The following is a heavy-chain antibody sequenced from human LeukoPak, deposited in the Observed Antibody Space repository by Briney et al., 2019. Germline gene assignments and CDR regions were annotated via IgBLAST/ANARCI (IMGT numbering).Heavy chain of an antibody. V-gene: IGHV1-8*01. CDR1: GYTFTSYD. Sequence: ASAKVSCKASGYTFTSYDINWVRQATGQGLEWMGWMNPNSGNTGYAQKFQGRVTMTRNTSISTAYMELSSLRSEDTAVYYCARGAADSGAFDIWGQGTMVTVSS. J-gene: IGHJ3*02. CDR3: ARGAADSGAFDI. D-gene: IGHD6-13*01. CDR2: MNPNSGNT.